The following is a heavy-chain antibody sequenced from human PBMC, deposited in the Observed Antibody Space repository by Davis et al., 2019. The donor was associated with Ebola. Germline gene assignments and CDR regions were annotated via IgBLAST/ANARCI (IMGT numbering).Heavy chain of an antibody. Sequence: PGGSLRLSCAASGFTFSSYGMHWVRQAPGKGLEWVAVIWYDGSNKYYADSVKGRFTISRDNAKNSLYLQMNSLRAEDTAVYYCARRGGSIWGQGTLVTVSS. CDR1: GFTFSSYG. J-gene: IGHJ4*02. V-gene: IGHV3-33*03. D-gene: IGHD3-16*01. CDR3: ARRGGSI. CDR2: IWYDGSNK.